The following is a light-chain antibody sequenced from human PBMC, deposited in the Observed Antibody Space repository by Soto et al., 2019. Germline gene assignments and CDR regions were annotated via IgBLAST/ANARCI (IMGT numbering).Light chain of an antibody. J-gene: IGLJ1*01. CDR1: SSDVGNYKY. V-gene: IGLV2-11*01. CDR2: DVS. Sequence: QSALTQPASVSGSPGQSITISCTGTSSDVGNYKYVSWYQQHPGKAPKLMIYDVSKRPSGVPDRFSGSKSGNTASLTISGLQSEDEADYYCCSFAGNYIYVFGTGTKVTV. CDR3: CSFAGNYIYV.